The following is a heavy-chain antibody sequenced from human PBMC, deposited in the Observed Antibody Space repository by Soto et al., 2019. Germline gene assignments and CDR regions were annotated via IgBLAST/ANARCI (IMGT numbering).Heavy chain of an antibody. CDR3: AKGTPGGVAAAQDAYLYYMDV. CDR2: ISGSGGST. CDR1: GFTFSMYA. D-gene: IGHD2-15*01. V-gene: IGHV3-23*01. J-gene: IGHJ6*03. Sequence: GGSLRLSCAASGFTFSMYAMTWVRQAPGKGLEWVSAISGSGGSTDYADSVKGRFTISRDISKNTLYLQMNSLRAEDTAVYYCAKGTPGGVAAAQDAYLYYMDVWGKGTTVTVSS.